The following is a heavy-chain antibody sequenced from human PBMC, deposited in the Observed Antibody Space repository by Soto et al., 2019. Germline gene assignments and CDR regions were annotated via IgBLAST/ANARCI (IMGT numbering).Heavy chain of an antibody. CDR3: ARAVGYYYYAMDV. D-gene: IGHD1-26*01. V-gene: IGHV4-30-4*01. Sequence: QVQLQESGPGLVKPSQTLSLTCTVSGGSISTGDYYWSWIRQPPGKGLEWIGIVYHGGSTDYNPSLKSRLSMSLDTSKNQFSLRLSSVTAADTAVYYCARAVGYYYYAMDVWGQGTPVTVSS. J-gene: IGHJ6*02. CDR1: GGSISTGDYY. CDR2: VYHGGST.